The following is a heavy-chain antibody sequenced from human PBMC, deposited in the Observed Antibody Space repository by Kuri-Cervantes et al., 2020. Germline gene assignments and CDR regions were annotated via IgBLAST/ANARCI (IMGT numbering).Heavy chain of an antibody. CDR2: ISYDGSNK. Sequence: GESLKISCAASGFTFSSYAMHWVRLAPGKGLEWVAVISYDGSNKYYADSVKGRFTISRDNSKNTLYLQMNSLRAEDTAVYYCARDHMVRGVIILYGMDVWGQGTTVTVSS. V-gene: IGHV3-30-3*01. D-gene: IGHD3-10*01. J-gene: IGHJ6*02. CDR3: ARDHMVRGVIILYGMDV. CDR1: GFTFSSYA.